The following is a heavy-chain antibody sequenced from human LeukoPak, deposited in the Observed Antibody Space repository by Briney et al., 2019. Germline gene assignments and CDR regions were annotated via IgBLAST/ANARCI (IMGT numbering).Heavy chain of an antibody. D-gene: IGHD3-10*01. V-gene: IGHV3-48*03. Sequence: GGSLRLSCAASGFTFSSYEMNWVRQAPGKGLEWDSYISSSGSTIYYADSVKGRFTISRDNAKNSLYLQMNSLRAEDTAVYYCARLYCCGSGSYWDYWGQGTLVTVSS. J-gene: IGHJ4*02. CDR3: ARLYCCGSGSYWDY. CDR1: GFTFSSYE. CDR2: ISSSGSTI.